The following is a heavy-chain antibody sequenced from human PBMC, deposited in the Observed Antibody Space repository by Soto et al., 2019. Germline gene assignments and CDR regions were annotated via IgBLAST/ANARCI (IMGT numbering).Heavy chain of an antibody. CDR3: ARSYYDSTGFAVAP. V-gene: IGHV4-59*02. D-gene: IGHD3-22*01. CDR2: MYFGGSF. CDR1: EGTGGDGD. Sequence: PSETMCLRCTVAEGTGGDGDWSWIRQPPGKGLEWIGFMYFGGSFNYNPSLSSRVTLSVETSKNQFSMKVTSVTASDTAVYYCARSYYDSTGFAVAPWGQGTLVTVSS. J-gene: IGHJ5*02.